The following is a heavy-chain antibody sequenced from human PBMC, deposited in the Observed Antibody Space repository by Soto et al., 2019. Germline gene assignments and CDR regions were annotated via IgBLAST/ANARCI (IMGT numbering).Heavy chain of an antibody. CDR3: ARDNAVAPRDYGMDV. J-gene: IGHJ6*02. D-gene: IGHD2-8*01. CDR2: IYYSGST. CDR1: GGSISHYH. Sequence: PSETLSLTCSVSGGSISHYHWSWIRQPPGKGLEWIGYIYYSGSTNYNPSLKSRVTISIDTSKNQFSLKLNSVTAADTAVYYCARDNAVAPRDYGMDVWGQGTTVTVSS. V-gene: IGHV4-59*01.